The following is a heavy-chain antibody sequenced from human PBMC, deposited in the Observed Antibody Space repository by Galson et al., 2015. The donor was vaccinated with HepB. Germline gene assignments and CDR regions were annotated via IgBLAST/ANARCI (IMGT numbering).Heavy chain of an antibody. CDR1: GFTFSSYA. J-gene: IGHJ4*02. V-gene: IGHV3-23*01. D-gene: IGHD6-19*01. CDR2: ISGSGGST. CDR3: AKSPYSSGDRFDY. Sequence: SLRLSCAASGFTFSSYAMSRVRQAPGKGLEWVSAISGSGGSTYYADSVKGRFTISRDNSKNTLYLQMNSLRAEDTAVYYCAKSPYSSGDRFDYWGQGTLVTVSS.